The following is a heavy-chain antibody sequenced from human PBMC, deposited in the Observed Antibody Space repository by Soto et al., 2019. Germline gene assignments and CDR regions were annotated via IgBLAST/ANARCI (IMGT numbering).Heavy chain of an antibody. D-gene: IGHD3-22*01. Sequence: SETLSLTCAVFGASINNSNWWSWVRQSPGKGLEWIGEIYYSGSTNYNPSLKSRVSISADKSKNHISLKLSSVTAADTAVYYCARDFVSGSSGYYGLDYWGQGTLVTVSS. CDR2: IYYSGST. CDR1: GASINNSNW. V-gene: IGHV4-4*02. J-gene: IGHJ4*02. CDR3: ARDFVSGSSGYYGLDY.